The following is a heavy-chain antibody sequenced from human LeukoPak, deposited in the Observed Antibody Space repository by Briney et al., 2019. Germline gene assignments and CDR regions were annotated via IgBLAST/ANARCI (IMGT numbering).Heavy chain of an antibody. CDR2: IYTSGST. D-gene: IGHD1-26*01. CDR3: ARVSGSYTPKYMDV. CDR1: GGSISSYY. V-gene: IGHV4-4*07. Sequence: PSETLSLTCTVSGGSISSYYWSWIRQPAGKGLEWIGRIYTSGSTNYNPSLKSRVTISVDKSKNQFSLKLSSVTAADTAVYYCARVSGSYTPKYMDVWGKGTTVTVSS. J-gene: IGHJ6*03.